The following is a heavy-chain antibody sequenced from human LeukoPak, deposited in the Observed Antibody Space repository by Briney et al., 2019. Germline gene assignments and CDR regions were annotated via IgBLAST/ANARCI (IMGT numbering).Heavy chain of an antibody. D-gene: IGHD2-2*02. Sequence: GGSLRLSCAASGFTFSSYAMSWVRQAPGKGLEWVSAISGSGGNTYYADSVKGRFTISRDNSKNTLYLQMNSLRAEDAAVYYCAKPDCSYSDCYRPAYWGQGTLVTVSS. CDR3: AKPDCSYSDCYRPAY. CDR1: GFTFSSYA. J-gene: IGHJ4*02. V-gene: IGHV3-23*01. CDR2: ISGSGGNT.